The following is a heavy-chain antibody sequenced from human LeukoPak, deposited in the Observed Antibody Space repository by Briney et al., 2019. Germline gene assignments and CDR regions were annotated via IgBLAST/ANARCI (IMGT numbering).Heavy chain of an antibody. J-gene: IGHJ5*02. CDR3: ARGDGGSGTQRGRFDP. D-gene: IGHD3-10*01. CDR2: IYYSGST. V-gene: IGHV4-59*01. Sequence: SETLSLTCTVSGGSISSYYWSWIRQPPGKGLEWIGYIYYSGSTNYNPSLKSRVTISVDTSKNQFSLKLSSVTAADTAVYYCARGDGGSGTQRGRFDPWGQGTLVTVSS. CDR1: GGSISSYY.